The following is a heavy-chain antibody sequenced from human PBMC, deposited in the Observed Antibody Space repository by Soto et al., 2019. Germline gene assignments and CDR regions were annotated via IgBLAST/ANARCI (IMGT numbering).Heavy chain of an antibody. D-gene: IGHD5-12*01. CDR1: GGTFSSYA. J-gene: IGHJ6*02. V-gene: IGHV1-69*06. CDR3: ARDSGYDPSYYYCGMDV. Sequence: SVKVSCKASGGTFSSYAISWVRQAPGQGLEWMGGIIPIFGTANYAQKFQGRVTITADKSTSTAYMELSSLRSEDTAVYYCARDSGYDPSYYYCGMDVWGQGTTVTVSS. CDR2: IIPIFGTA.